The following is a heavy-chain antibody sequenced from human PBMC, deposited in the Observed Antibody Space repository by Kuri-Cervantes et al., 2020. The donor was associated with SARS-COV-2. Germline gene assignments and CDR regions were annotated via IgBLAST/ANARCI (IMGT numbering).Heavy chain of an antibody. Sequence: GGSLRLSCAASGFTFSSYWMSWVRQAPGKGLEWVANIKQDGSEKYYVDSVKGPFTISRDNANNSPYLQMNSLRAEDTAVYYCAKDTRGSSGYYYDYFDYWGQGTLVTVSS. V-gene: IGHV3-7*03. D-gene: IGHD3-22*01. CDR1: GFTFSSYW. J-gene: IGHJ4*02. CDR2: IKQDGSEK. CDR3: AKDTRGSSGYYYDYFDY.